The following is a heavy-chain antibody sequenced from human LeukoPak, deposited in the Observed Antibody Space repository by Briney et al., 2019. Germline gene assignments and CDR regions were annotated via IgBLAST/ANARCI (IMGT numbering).Heavy chain of an antibody. Sequence: ASVKVSCKSSGYTFTIYNINWVREATGQGLEWMGGMDGSSGKTAYAQKFLGRVTITRNTSVSTDYMELSSLTSEDTAVYYCARLYYYASSGYDSLDIWGQGTMVTVSS. D-gene: IGHD3-22*01. CDR3: ARLYYYASSGYDSLDI. J-gene: IGHJ3*02. CDR2: MDGSSGKT. CDR1: GYTFTIYN. V-gene: IGHV1-8*01.